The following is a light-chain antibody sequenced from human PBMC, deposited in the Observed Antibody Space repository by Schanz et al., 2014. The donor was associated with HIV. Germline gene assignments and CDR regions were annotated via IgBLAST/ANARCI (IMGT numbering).Light chain of an antibody. Sequence: IQMTQSPSSFSASTGDRVTITCRASQGISSYLAWYQQKPGKAPKLLIYAASTLQSGVPSRFSGSGSGTDFTLTISSLQPEDFATYYCQQYNNWPPNTFGQGTKLEIK. V-gene: IGKV1-8*01. CDR2: AAS. J-gene: IGKJ2*01. CDR1: QGISSY. CDR3: QQYNNWPPNT.